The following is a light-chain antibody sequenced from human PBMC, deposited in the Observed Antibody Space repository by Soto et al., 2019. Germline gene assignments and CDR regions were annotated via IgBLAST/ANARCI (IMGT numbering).Light chain of an antibody. CDR1: RSNIGTYT. CDR2: RSH. V-gene: IGLV1-44*01. CDR3: AAWDDSLRAVV. Sequence: QSVLTQSPSASATPGQRVTISCSGGRSNIGTYTVHWYQQLPGAAPTLLIFRSHQRPSGVPDRFSGSKSGTSASLAISGPQSEDEADYYCAAWDDSLRAVVFGGGTKLTVL. J-gene: IGLJ2*01.